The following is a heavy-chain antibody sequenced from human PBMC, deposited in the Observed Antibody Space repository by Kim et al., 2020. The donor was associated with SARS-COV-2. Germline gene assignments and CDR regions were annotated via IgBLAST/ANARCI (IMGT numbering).Heavy chain of an antibody. J-gene: IGHJ6*02. CDR2: IYYSGST. CDR1: GGSISSSSYY. Sequence: SETLSLTCTVSGGSISSSSYYWGWIRQPPGKGLEWIGSIYYSGSTYYNPSLKSRVTISVDTSKNQFSLKLSSVTAADTAVYYCARLLGPVTAILSHYYYGMDVWGQGTTVTVSS. D-gene: IGHD2-21*02. V-gene: IGHV4-39*01. CDR3: ARLLGPVTAILSHYYYGMDV.